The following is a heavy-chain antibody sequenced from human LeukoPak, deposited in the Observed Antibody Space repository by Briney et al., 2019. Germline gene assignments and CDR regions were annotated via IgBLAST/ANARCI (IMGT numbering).Heavy chain of an antibody. V-gene: IGHV1-8*01. CDR3: ARKASIAARLGWFDP. J-gene: IGHJ5*02. D-gene: IGHD6-6*01. Sequence: ASVRVSCKASGYTFTSYDINWVRQATGQGLEWMGWMNPNSGNTGYAQKFQGRVTMTRNTSISTAYMELSSLRSEDTAVYYCARKASIAARLGWFDPWGQGALVTVSS. CDR1: GYTFTSYD. CDR2: MNPNSGNT.